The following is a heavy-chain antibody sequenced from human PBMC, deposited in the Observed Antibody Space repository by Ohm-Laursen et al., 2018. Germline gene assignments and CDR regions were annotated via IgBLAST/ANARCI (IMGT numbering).Heavy chain of an antibody. CDR2: ISYDGSNK. CDR1: GFTFSSYG. D-gene: IGHD3-3*01. J-gene: IGHJ6*02. V-gene: IGHV3-30*03. Sequence: RSLRLSCAASGFTFSSYGMHWVRQAPGKGLEWVAIISYDGSNKYYADSVKGRFTISRDNSKNTLYLQMNSLRAEDTAVYYCAREHRYYDFVRYYGMDVWGQGTTVTVSS. CDR3: AREHRYYDFVRYYGMDV.